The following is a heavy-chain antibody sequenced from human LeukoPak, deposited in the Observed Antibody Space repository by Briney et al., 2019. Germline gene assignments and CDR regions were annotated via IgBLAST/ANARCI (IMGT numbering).Heavy chain of an antibody. J-gene: IGHJ4*02. CDR1: GGSISSGDYY. V-gene: IGHV4-30-4*01. D-gene: IGHD5-24*01. CDR3: VRGGEGYYYVD. CDR2: IYYSGST. Sequence: PSQTLSLTCTVSGGSISSGDYYWSWIRQPSGKGLEWIGYIYYSGSTHYNPALKSRLSISGDRSKNQFSLKLTSVTAADTAVYYCVRGGEGYYYVDWGQGTLVTVSP.